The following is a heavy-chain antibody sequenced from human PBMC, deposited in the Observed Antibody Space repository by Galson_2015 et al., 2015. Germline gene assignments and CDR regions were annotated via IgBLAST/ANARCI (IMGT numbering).Heavy chain of an antibody. J-gene: IGHJ4*02. V-gene: IGHV3-23*01. D-gene: IGHD6-13*01. CDR2: ISGSGGST. Sequence: SLRLSCAASGFTFSSYAMSWVRQAPGKGLEWVSAISGSGGSTYYADSVKGRFTISRDNSKNTLYLQMNSLRAEDTAVYYCTTDLVAEQQLIDYWGQGTLVTVSS. CDR3: TTDLVAEQQLIDY. CDR1: GFTFSSYA.